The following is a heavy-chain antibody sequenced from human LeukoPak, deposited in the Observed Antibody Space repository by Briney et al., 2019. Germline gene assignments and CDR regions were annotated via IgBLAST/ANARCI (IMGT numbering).Heavy chain of an antibody. CDR3: TRDRRAQSSGWYVPDFDC. CDR1: GFTFGDYA. CDR2: IRNRVYGGST. D-gene: IGHD6-19*01. Sequence: GGSLRLSCTTSGFTFGDYAMSWFRQAPGKGLEWVASIRNRVYGGSTEYAASVKGRFTISRDDSKSIAYLQMNSLKIEDTAIYYCTRDRRAQSSGWYVPDFDCWGQGTLVTVSS. V-gene: IGHV3-49*03. J-gene: IGHJ4*02.